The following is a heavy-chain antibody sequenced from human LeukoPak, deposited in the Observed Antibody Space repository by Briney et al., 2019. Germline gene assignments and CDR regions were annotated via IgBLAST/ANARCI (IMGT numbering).Heavy chain of an antibody. CDR3: ASRYYFDY. D-gene: IGHD3-16*02. CDR1: GFTFSTKS. CDR2: ITAHSGTT. Sequence: GGSLRLSCAVSGFTFSTKSMNWVRQAPGKGLERVSYITAHSGTTYYADSVKGRFTISRAHAKNSLYLQMTSLRDEDPAVYYCASRYYFDYWGQGTLVTVSS. J-gene: IGHJ4*02. V-gene: IGHV3-48*02.